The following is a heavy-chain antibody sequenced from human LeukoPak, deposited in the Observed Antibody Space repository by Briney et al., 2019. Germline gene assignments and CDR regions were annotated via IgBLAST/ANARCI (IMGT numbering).Heavy chain of an antibody. Sequence: GGSLRLSCAASGFTFSSYSMNWVRQAPGKGLEWVSYISSSSSTIYYADSVKGRFTISRDNSKNTLYLQMNSLRAEDTAVFYCARGERGTGWYYFDYWGQGTLVTVSS. J-gene: IGHJ4*02. CDR2: ISSSSSTI. D-gene: IGHD6-19*01. V-gene: IGHV3-48*01. CDR3: ARGERGTGWYYFDY. CDR1: GFTFSSYS.